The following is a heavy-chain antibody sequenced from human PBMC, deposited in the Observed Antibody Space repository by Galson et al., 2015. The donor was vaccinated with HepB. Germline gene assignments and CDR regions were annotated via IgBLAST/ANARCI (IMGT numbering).Heavy chain of an antibody. V-gene: IGHV1-69*13. Sequence: SVKVSCKASGGTFSSYTFSWVRQAPGQGLEWMGGIIPIFGTTIYAQKFQGRVTITADESTSTAYMVLSSLRSEDTAVYFCARERDSGYNDAFGIWGQGTMVTVSS. CDR1: GGTFSSYT. D-gene: IGHD5-12*01. CDR2: IIPIFGTT. J-gene: IGHJ3*02. CDR3: ARERDSGYNDAFGI.